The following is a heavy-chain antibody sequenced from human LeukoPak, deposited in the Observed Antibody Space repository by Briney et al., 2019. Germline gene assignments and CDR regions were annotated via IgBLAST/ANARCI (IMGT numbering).Heavy chain of an antibody. V-gene: IGHV3-30-3*02. D-gene: IGHD3-10*01. CDR2: ISYDGSNK. J-gene: IGHJ6*02. CDR1: GFTFSSYA. Sequence: PGRSLRLSCAASGFTFSSYAMHWVRQAPGKGLEWVAVISYDGSNKYYADSVKGRFTISRDNSKNTLYLQMNSLRAEDTAVYYCAKSYYGSGSYYPYYYYGMDVWGQGTTVTVSS. CDR3: AKSYYGSGSYYPYYYYGMDV.